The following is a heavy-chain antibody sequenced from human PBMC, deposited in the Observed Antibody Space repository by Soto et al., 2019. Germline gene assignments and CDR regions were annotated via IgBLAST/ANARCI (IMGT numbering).Heavy chain of an antibody. CDR3: GHSSTEHILLGTAILGEYYYQY. V-gene: IGHV2-5*02. CDR1: GFSLSTSGVG. CDR2: IYWDDDK. Sequence: SGHPLVNPTQTLTLTCTFSGFSLSTSGVGVGWTRQPPGKALEWLALIYWDDDKRYSPSLKSRLTIPKATSKNQVVLTRTNMDPLDTPTHYCGHSSTEHILLGTAILGEYYYQYLGQGTLVTVHS. J-gene: IGHJ4*02. D-gene: IGHD2-21*01.